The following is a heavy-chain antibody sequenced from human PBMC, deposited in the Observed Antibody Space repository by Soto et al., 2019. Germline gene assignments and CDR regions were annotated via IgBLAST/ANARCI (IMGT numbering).Heavy chain of an antibody. CDR3: ARDQAYDYTSPGDYYYYGMDV. J-gene: IGHJ6*02. CDR1: GGSISSGGHY. V-gene: IGHV4-31*03. D-gene: IGHD4-4*01. CDR2: IYYSGST. Sequence: QVQLQESGPGLVKPSQTLSLTCTVSGGSISSGGHYWNWIRQHPGKGLEWIGYIYYSGSTYYNPSLKSRATISVDTSKNQFSLKLSSVTAADRAVYYCARDQAYDYTSPGDYYYYGMDVWGQGTTVTVSS.